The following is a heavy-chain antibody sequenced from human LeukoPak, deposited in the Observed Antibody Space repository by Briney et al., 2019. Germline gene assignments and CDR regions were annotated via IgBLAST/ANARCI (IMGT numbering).Heavy chain of an antibody. Sequence: SETLSLTCTVSGGSISSSTHHWGWIRQAPGKRLECIGTIYYSGSSYYNPSLKSRVTMSVDTSKNQFSLRLSSVTAADTAVYYCARLPAITTYYYYYMDVWGKGTMVTVSS. V-gene: IGHV4-39*01. CDR2: IYYSGSS. J-gene: IGHJ6*03. CDR1: GGSISSSTHH. CDR3: ARLPAITTYYYYYMDV. D-gene: IGHD3-16*01.